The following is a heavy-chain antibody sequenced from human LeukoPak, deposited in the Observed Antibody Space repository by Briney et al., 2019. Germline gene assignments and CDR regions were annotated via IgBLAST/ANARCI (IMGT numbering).Heavy chain of an antibody. D-gene: IGHD3-10*01. CDR2: VST. CDR3: ARRGGSGRSFDY. V-gene: IGHV4-39*01. Sequence: PSETLSLTCTVSGGSISSSSHYWGWIRQPPGKGLEWIGVSTYYNPSLKNRVTISRDTSKNQFSLNLSSVPASDTAVYYCARRGGSGRSFDYWGQGILVTVSS. J-gene: IGHJ4*02. CDR1: GGSISSSSHY.